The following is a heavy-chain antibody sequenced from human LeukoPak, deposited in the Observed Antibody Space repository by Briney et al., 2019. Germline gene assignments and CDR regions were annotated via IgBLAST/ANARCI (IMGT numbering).Heavy chain of an antibody. Sequence: ASVKVSCKASGYTFSTYYMHWVRQAPGRGLEWVGVINPSGGTTTYAQEFQGRVTMTRDTSTSTVYMELSSLRIEDTAVYYCSRDLGGSYNDYWGQGTMVTVSS. CDR2: INPSGGTT. J-gene: IGHJ4*02. V-gene: IGHV1-46*01. CDR3: SRDLGGSYNDY. CDR1: GYTFSTYY. D-gene: IGHD1-26*01.